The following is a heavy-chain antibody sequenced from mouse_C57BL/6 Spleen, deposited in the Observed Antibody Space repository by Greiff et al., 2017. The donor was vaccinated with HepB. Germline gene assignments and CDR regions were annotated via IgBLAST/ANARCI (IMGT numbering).Heavy chain of an antibody. CDR1: GYTFTSYG. CDR3: ARRFITTVVEGY. J-gene: IGHJ2*01. D-gene: IGHD1-1*01. V-gene: IGHV1-81*01. CDR2: IYPRSGNT. Sequence: VKLQESGAELARPGASVKLSCKASGYTFTSYGISWVKQRTGQGLGWIGEIYPRSGNTYYNEKFKGKATLTADKSSSTAYMELRSLTSEDSAVYFCARRFITTVVEGYWGQGTTLTVSS.